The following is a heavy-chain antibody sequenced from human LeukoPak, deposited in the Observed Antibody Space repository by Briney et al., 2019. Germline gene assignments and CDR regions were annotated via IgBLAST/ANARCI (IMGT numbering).Heavy chain of an antibody. CDR1: GFTFSSYG. CDR3: ARDRVVGSGNYLLPEPDY. J-gene: IGHJ4*02. D-gene: IGHD3-22*01. V-gene: IGHV3-30*03. CDR2: ISYDGSNK. Sequence: GGSLRLSCAASGFTFSSYGMHWVRQAPGKGLEWVAVISYDGSNKYYADSVKGRFTISRDNSKNTLYLQMNSLRAEDTAVYYCARDRVVGSGNYLLPEPDYWGQGTLVTVSS.